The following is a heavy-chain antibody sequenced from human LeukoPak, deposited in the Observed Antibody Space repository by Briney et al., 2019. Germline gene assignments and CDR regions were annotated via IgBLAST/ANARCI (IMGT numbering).Heavy chain of an antibody. J-gene: IGHJ4*02. Sequence: SETLSLTCTVSGGSFSSGGYFWSWIRQHPGKGLEWIGYIYYSGNTYYNPSLQSRVTISLDTSKNQFSLKLTSVTAADTAMYYCAREGNGYNSLDFWGQGTLVTVSS. CDR3: AREGNGYNSLDF. D-gene: IGHD5-24*01. V-gene: IGHV4-31*03. CDR1: GGSFSSGGYF. CDR2: IYYSGNT.